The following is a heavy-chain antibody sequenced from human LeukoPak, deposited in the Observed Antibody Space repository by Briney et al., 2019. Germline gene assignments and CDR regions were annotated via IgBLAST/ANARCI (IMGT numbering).Heavy chain of an antibody. J-gene: IGHJ3*02. D-gene: IGHD2-2*01. CDR1: GGSISSSSYY. CDR2: INHSGST. V-gene: IGHV4-39*07. Sequence: PSETLSLTCTVSGGSISSSSYYWGWIRQPPGKGLEWIGEINHSGSTKYNPSLKSRVTISVDTSKNQFSLKLSSLTAADTAVYYCAGLYCSSTSCPNDAFDIWGQGTMVTVSS. CDR3: AGLYCSSTSCPNDAFDI.